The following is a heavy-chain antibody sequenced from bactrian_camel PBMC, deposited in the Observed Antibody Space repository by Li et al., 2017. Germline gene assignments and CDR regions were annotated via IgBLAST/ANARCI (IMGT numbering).Heavy chain of an antibody. CDR3: TTPGVGYGMGTDFGH. D-gene: IGHD1*01. CDR2: IGFDGSGI. CDR1: GLPFSLHY. J-gene: IGHJ4*01. V-gene: IGHV3S10*01. Sequence: DVQLVESGGGLVQPGGSLRLSCAASGLPFSLHYMSWVRQAPGKGLEWVSSIGFDGSGIYYADSVKGRFSMSRDNAKENTAYLQMNSLKSEGTAVYYCTTPGVGYGMGTDFGHWGQGTQVTVS.